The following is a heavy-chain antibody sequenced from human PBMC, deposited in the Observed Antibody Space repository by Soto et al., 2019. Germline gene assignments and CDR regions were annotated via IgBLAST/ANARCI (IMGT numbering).Heavy chain of an antibody. V-gene: IGHV1-18*04. D-gene: IGHD3-10*01. CDR2: ISVYSGDT. J-gene: IGHJ6*02. Sequence: VQLVQSETEVKKPGASVKVSCKASGYSFSSYGISWVRQAPGQGLEWMGWISVYSGDTKYTQKLQGRVTMTTDTSTSTAYVALRSLRFGDTAVYYCARDPPSGSGTYGRGGMDVWGQGTTVIVSS. CDR3: ARDPPSGSGTYGRGGMDV. CDR1: GYSFSSYG.